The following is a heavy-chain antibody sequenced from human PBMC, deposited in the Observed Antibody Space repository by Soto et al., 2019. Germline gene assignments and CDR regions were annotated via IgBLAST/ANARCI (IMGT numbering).Heavy chain of an antibody. CDR2: IIPISDTT. CDR1: GGTFSSYS. CDR3: ARSQGSRTSLEIYYYYYYGMDV. V-gene: IGHV1-69*01. Sequence: QVQLVQSGAEVKKPGSSVKVSCKASGGTFSSYSISWVRQAPGQGLEWMGGIIPISDTTNYAQKFQGRVTITADESTSTPYMELSSLRSEDTAVYYCARSQGSRTSLEIYYYYYYGMDVWGQGTTVTVSS. J-gene: IGHJ6*02. D-gene: IGHD2-2*01.